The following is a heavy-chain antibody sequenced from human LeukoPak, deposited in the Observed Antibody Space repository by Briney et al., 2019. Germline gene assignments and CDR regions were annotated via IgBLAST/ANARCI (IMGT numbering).Heavy chain of an antibody. CDR3: ARVRYYDSSGYYYLEVIDY. J-gene: IGHJ4*02. D-gene: IGHD3-22*01. CDR1: GYTFTGCY. CDR2: INPNSGGT. V-gene: IGHV1-2*02. Sequence: GASVKVSCKASGYTFTGCYMHWVRQAPGQGLEWMGWINPNSGGTNYAQKFQGRVTMTRDTSISTAYMELSRLRSDDTAVYYCARVRYYDSSGYYYLEVIDYWGQGTLVTVSS.